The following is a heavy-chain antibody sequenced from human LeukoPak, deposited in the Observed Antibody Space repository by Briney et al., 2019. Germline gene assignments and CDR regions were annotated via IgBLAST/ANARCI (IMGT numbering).Heavy chain of an antibody. CDR1: GFTFSSYA. Sequence: TGGSLRLSCAASGFTFSSYAMSWVRQAPGKGLEWVSAISGSGGSTYYADYVKGRFTISSDNSKNTLYLQMNSLRAEDTAVYYCAYISLIVVVPAAIPWWFDPWGQGTLVTVSS. CDR2: ISGSGGST. D-gene: IGHD2-2*02. V-gene: IGHV3-23*01. CDR3: AYISLIVVVPAAIPWWFDP. J-gene: IGHJ5*02.